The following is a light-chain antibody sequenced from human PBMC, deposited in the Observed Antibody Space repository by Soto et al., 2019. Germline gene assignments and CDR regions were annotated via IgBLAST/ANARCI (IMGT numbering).Light chain of an antibody. CDR3: QQYGSSSWT. CDR2: GAS. V-gene: IGKV3-20*01. Sequence: EIVLTQSPATLSLSPGERATLSCRXSQSVSNNYLAWYQQKPGQAPRLIIYGASIRATGIPDRFSGSGSGTEFTLTVSRLEPEDFAVYYCQQYGSSSWTFGQGTKVDIK. J-gene: IGKJ1*01. CDR1: QSVSNNY.